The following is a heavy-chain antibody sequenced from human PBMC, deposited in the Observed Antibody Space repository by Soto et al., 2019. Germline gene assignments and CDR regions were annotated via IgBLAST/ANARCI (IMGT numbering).Heavy chain of an antibody. J-gene: IGHJ5*02. CDR3: ATQEVGGSYVYTFDP. D-gene: IGHD1-26*01. Sequence: SETLSLTCTVSGGSITSSSYYWGWIRQPPGKGLEWIGSIYYSGSTYYNPSLKSRVTISVDTSRNQFSLKLSSVTAADTAVYYCATQEVGGSYVYTFDPWGQGTLVTVSS. V-gene: IGHV4-39*01. CDR1: GGSITSSSYY. CDR2: IYYSGST.